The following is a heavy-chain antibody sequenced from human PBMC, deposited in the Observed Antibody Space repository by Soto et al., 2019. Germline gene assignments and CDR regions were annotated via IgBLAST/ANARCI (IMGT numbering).Heavy chain of an antibody. D-gene: IGHD3-3*01. Sequence: GDSLKISCKGSGYSFTSYWISWVRQMPGKGLEWMGRIDPSDSYTNYSPSFQGHVTISADKSISTAYLQWSSLKASDTAMYYCAREYDSLYYYYGMDVWGQGTTVTVSS. CDR1: GYSFTSYW. CDR3: AREYDSLYYYYGMDV. J-gene: IGHJ6*02. V-gene: IGHV5-10-1*01. CDR2: IDPSDSYT.